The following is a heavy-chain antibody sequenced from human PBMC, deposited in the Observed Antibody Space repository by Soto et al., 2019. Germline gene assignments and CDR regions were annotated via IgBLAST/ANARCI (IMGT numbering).Heavy chain of an antibody. Sequence: TGGSLRLSCAASGFTFSSYGMHWVRQAPGKGLEWVAVIWYDGSNKYYADSVKGRFTISRDNSKNTLYLQMNSLRAEDTAVYYCARSKFYYDSSYFDYWGQGTLVTVSS. D-gene: IGHD3-22*01. CDR1: GFTFSSYG. CDR2: IWYDGSNK. J-gene: IGHJ4*02. CDR3: ARSKFYYDSSYFDY. V-gene: IGHV3-33*01.